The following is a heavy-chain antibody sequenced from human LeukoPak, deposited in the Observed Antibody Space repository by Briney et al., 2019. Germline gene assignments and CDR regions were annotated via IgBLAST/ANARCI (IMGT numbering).Heavy chain of an antibody. D-gene: IGHD3-3*01. Sequence: GGSLRLSCAASGFTFSDYYMSWIRQAPGKGLEWVSYISSSGSTIYYADSVKGRFTISRDNAKNSLYLQMNRLRAEDTAVYYCARSSITIFGVAPPQPWGQGTLVTVSS. V-gene: IGHV3-11*01. CDR3: ARSSITIFGVAPPQP. CDR1: GFTFSDYY. J-gene: IGHJ5*02. CDR2: ISSSGSTI.